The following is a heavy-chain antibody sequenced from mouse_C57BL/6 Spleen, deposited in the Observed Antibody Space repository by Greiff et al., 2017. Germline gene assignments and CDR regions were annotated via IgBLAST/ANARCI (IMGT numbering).Heavy chain of an antibody. Sequence: EVQLVESGGGLVQPKGSLKLSCAASGFSFNTYAMNWVRQAPGKGLEWVARIRSKSNNYATYYADSVKDRFTISRDDSESMLYLQMNNLKTEDTAMYYCVRQLRPRDYAMDYWGQGTSVTVSS. J-gene: IGHJ4*01. CDR3: VRQLRPRDYAMDY. CDR1: GFSFNTYA. D-gene: IGHD3-2*02. CDR2: IRSKSNNYAT. V-gene: IGHV10-1*01.